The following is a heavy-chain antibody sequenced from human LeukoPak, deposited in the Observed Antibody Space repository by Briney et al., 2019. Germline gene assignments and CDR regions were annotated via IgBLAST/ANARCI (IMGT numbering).Heavy chain of an antibody. CDR2: INPRSGRT. Sequence: ASVKVSCKASGYIFTDYYIHWVRQAPGQGLEWMGCINPRSGRTVYTEKFRARGTLTRDTSVSTVDMELSRLRSDDTAVYYCARDMGNFGGNAVDAFDIWGQGTMVTVS. V-gene: IGHV1-2*02. CDR1: GYIFTDYY. D-gene: IGHD4-23*01. J-gene: IGHJ3*02. CDR3: ARDMGNFGGNAVDAFDI.